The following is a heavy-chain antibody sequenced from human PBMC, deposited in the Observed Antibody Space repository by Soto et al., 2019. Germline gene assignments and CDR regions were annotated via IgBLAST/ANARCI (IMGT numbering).Heavy chain of an antibody. Sequence: ASVKVSCKASGYMFTGYYMHWVRQAPGQGLEWMGWINPDSGGTNYDQKFRGRVTMTRDTSISTAYMELSSLRSDDTAVYYCARKVATFNFDLWGQGTLVSVSS. J-gene: IGHJ4*02. CDR1: GYMFTGYY. V-gene: IGHV1-2*02. CDR2: INPDSGGT. D-gene: IGHD5-12*01. CDR3: ARKVATFNFDL.